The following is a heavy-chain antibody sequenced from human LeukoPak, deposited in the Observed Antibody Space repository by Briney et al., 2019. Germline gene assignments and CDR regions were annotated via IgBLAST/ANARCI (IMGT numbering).Heavy chain of an antibody. Sequence: PGGSLRLSCAASGFTFSDHAMHWVRQAPGKALEWVAVISYDGSDKFFPDSVKGRFTISRDNSKNTISLQMNSLRVEDTAVYYCARQYCSGLGCSTWRGFSWGDFDHWGQGTLVTVSS. CDR2: ISYDGSDK. CDR3: ARQYCSGLGCSTWRGFSWGDFDH. J-gene: IGHJ4*02. D-gene: IGHD2-15*01. CDR1: GFTFSDHA. V-gene: IGHV3-30-3*01.